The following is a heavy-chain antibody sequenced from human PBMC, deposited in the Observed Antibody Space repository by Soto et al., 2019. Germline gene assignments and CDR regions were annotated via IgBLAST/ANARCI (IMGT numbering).Heavy chain of an antibody. J-gene: IGHJ4*02. CDR1: GYSISSGYY. Sequence: KPSETLSLTCAVSGYSISSGYYWGWIRQPPGKGLEWIGSIYHSGSTYYNPSLKSRVTISVDTSKNQFSLKLSSVTAADTAVYYCARVKGYYDSSGYYRYYFDYWGQGTLVTVSS. V-gene: IGHV4-38-2*01. CDR3: ARVKGYYDSSGYYRYYFDY. D-gene: IGHD3-22*01. CDR2: IYHSGST.